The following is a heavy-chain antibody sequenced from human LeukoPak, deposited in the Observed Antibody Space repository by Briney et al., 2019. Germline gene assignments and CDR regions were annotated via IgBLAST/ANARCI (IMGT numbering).Heavy chain of an antibody. J-gene: IGHJ5*02. CDR2: ISAYNGNT. CDR1: GYTFTSYG. V-gene: IGHV1-18*01. CDR3: ARVFLVVPAAMIWFDP. Sequence: ASVKVSCKASGYTFTSYGISWVRQAPGQGLEWMGWISAYNGNTNYAQKLQGRVTMTTDTSTSTAYMELRSLRSDDTAVYYCARVFLVVPAAMIWFDPWGQGTLVTVSS. D-gene: IGHD2-2*01.